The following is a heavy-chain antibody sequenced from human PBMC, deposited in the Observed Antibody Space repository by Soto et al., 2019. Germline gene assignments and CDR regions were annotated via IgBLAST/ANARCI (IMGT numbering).Heavy chain of an antibody. CDR1: GGSISSYY. D-gene: IGHD3-10*01. Sequence: SETLSLTCTVSGGSISSYYWSWIRQPPGKGLEWIGYIYYSGSTNYNPSLKSRVTISVDTSKNQFSLKLSSVTAADTAVYYCARARGGYYPLSYFDYGGQETLVTVPS. CDR3: ARARGGYYPLSYFDY. V-gene: IGHV4-59*08. CDR2: IYYSGST. J-gene: IGHJ4*02.